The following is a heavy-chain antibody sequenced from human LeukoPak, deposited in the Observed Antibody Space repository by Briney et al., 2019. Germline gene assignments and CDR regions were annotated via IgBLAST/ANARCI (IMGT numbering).Heavy chain of an antibody. CDR1: GFTFSSYG. D-gene: IGHD3-22*01. Sequence: PGRSLRLSCAASGFTFSSYGMHWVRQAPGKGLEWVAVISYDGSNKYYADSVKGRFTISRDNSKNTLYLQMNSLRAEDTAVYYCAKVGVPAYYYDSSEGAFDIWGQGTMVTVSS. V-gene: IGHV3-30*18. CDR3: AKVGVPAYYYDSSEGAFDI. CDR2: ISYDGSNK. J-gene: IGHJ3*02.